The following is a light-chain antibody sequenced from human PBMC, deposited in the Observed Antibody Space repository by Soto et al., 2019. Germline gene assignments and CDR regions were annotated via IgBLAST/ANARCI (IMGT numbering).Light chain of an antibody. Sequence: QSVLTQPPSASGTPGQRVTISCSGSSSNIGGNAVNWYQQLPGTAPRLLMYDNNQRPSGVPDRFSGSKSGTSASLAISGLQSEDEADYHCAAWDGSLSGWVFGGGTKVTVL. V-gene: IGLV1-44*01. CDR2: DNN. CDR3: AAWDGSLSGWV. CDR1: SSNIGGNA. J-gene: IGLJ3*02.